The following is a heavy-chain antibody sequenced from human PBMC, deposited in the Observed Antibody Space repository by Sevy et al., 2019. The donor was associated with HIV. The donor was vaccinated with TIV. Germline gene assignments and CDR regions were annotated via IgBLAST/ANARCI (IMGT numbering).Heavy chain of an antibody. CDR1: GGSFSGYY. CDR2: INHSGST. J-gene: IGHJ4*02. Sequence: SETLSLTCAVYGGSFSGYYWSWIRQPPGKGLGWIGEINHSGSTNYNPSLKSRVTISVDTSKNQFSLKLSSVTAADTAVYYCASSPLLSYCGGDCPYYFDYWGQGTLVTVSS. V-gene: IGHV4-34*01. CDR3: ASSPLLSYCGGDCPYYFDY. D-gene: IGHD2-21*02.